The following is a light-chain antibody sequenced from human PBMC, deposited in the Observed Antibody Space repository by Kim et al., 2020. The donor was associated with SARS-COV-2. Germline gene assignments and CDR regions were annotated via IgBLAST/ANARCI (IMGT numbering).Light chain of an antibody. CDR3: GTWDSSLSAGV. V-gene: IGLV1-51*01. Sequence: GGRVTISCSGSRSNIGNNYVAWYQQLPGTAPKLLIYDNNKRPSGIPDRFSGSKSGTSATLGITGLQTGDEADYYCGTWDSSLSAGVFGGGTQLTVL. J-gene: IGLJ2*01. CDR1: RSNIGNNY. CDR2: DNN.